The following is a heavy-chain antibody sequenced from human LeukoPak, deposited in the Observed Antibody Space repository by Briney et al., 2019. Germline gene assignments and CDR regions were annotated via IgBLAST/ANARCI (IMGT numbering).Heavy chain of an antibody. J-gene: IGHJ4*02. Sequence: GGSLRLSCAASGFTSSGYTMGWVRQAPGKGLEWVSAITGSSDSTYYADSVKGRFTISRDNSRNTLFLQMNSLRAEDTAIYYCTKKTSYCGGDCYPYYFDSWGQGTLVTVSS. V-gene: IGHV3-23*01. CDR2: ITGSSDST. D-gene: IGHD2-21*02. CDR1: GFTSSGYT. CDR3: TKKTSYCGGDCYPYYFDS.